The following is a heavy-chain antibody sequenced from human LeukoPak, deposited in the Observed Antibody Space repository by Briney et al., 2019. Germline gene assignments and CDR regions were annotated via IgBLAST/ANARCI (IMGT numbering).Heavy chain of an antibody. V-gene: IGHV3-23*01. D-gene: IGHD1-26*01. J-gene: IGHJ3*02. CDR2: ISGSGGST. Sequence: GGSLRLSCAASGFTFSNAWMSWVRQAPGKGLEWVSAISGSGGSTYYADSVKGRFTISRDNSKNTLYLQMNSLRAEDTAVYYCAKDLRQGGSYHAFDIWGQGTMVTVSS. CDR3: AKDLRQGGSYHAFDI. CDR1: GFTFSNAW.